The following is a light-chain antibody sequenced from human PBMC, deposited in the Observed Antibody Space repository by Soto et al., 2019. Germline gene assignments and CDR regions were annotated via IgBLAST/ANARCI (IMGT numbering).Light chain of an antibody. CDR2: DAS. J-gene: IGKJ1*01. Sequence: IQMTQSPSSLSASVGDRVTINCRASQSVSTRLAWYQQKPGKAPKVLIYDASSWAGGVPSRFTGSGSGTEFTLTINSLQPDDFATYYCQQYSVYWTFGQGTKVDIK. CDR1: QSVSTR. V-gene: IGKV1-5*01. CDR3: QQYSVYWT.